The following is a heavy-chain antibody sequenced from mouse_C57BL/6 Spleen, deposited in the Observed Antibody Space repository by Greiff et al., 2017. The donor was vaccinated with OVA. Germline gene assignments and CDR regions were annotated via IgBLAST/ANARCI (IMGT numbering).Heavy chain of an antibody. CDR1: GFTFSSYT. D-gene: IGHD4-1*01. CDR3: ARRDGTPFAY. CDR2: ISGGGGNT. Sequence: EVKLVESGGGLVKPGGSLKLSCAASGFTFSSYTMSWVRQTPEKRLEWVATISGGGGNTYYPDRVKGRFTISRDNAKNTLYRQMSSLRSEDTALYYCARRDGTPFAYWGQGTLVTVSA. J-gene: IGHJ3*01. V-gene: IGHV5-9*01.